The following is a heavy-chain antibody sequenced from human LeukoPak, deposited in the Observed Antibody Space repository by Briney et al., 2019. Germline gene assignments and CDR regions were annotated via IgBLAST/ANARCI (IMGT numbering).Heavy chain of an antibody. CDR2: IYTNENT. Sequence: SETLSLTCTVSGGSISTYYWSWIRQPAGKGLEWIGRIYTNENTNYNPSLRSRVTMSVDTSKNQFSLKLSSVTAADTAVYYCARAAAAAGGQYFDYWGQGTLVAVSS. D-gene: IGHD6-13*01. J-gene: IGHJ4*02. CDR3: ARAAAAAGGQYFDY. V-gene: IGHV4-4*07. CDR1: GGSISTYY.